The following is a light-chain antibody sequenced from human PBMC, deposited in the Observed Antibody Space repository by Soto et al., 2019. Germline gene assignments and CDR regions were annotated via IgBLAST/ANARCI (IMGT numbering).Light chain of an antibody. J-gene: IGKJ1*01. CDR1: QSVSSSY. CDR3: QQYGSSPRT. CDR2: GAS. V-gene: IGKV3-20*01. Sequence: EIVLTQSPGTLSLSPGERATLSCRASQSVSSSYLAWYQQKPGQAPRLLIYGASNRATGIPDRFSGSGSGTDFTLTISRLEPEEFAVYCCQQYGSSPRTFGQGTKVDIK.